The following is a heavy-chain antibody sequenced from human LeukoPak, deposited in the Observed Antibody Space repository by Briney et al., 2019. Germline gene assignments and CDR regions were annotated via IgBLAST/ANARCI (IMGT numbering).Heavy chain of an antibody. Sequence: PGGSLRLSCAASGFTFSTYWMSWVRQAPGKGLEWVANIKQDGSDKYYVDSVKGRFTISRDNSKNTLYLQMNSLRAEDTAVYYCAKDKSCSGGSCYHPEYFQHWGQGTLVTVSS. CDR3: AKDKSCSGGSCYHPEYFQH. J-gene: IGHJ1*01. V-gene: IGHV3-7*03. CDR1: GFTFSTYW. CDR2: IKQDGSDK. D-gene: IGHD2-15*01.